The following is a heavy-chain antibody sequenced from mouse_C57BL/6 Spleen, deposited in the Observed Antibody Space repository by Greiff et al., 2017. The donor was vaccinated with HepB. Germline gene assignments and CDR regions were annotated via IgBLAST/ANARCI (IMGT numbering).Heavy chain of an antibody. V-gene: IGHV1-55*01. CDR1: GYTFTSYW. J-gene: IGHJ2*01. Sequence: VQLQQSGAELVKPGASVKMSCKASGYTFTSYWITWVKQRPGQGLEWIGDIYPGSGSNNYNEKFKSKATLTVDTSSSTAYMQLSSLTSEDSAVYYCARKTFFFFDYWGQGTTLTVSS. CDR2: IYPGSGSN. CDR3: ARKTFFFFDY.